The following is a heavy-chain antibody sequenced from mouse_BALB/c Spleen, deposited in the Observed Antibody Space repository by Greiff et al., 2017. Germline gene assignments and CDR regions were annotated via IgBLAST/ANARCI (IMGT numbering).Heavy chain of an antibody. CDR2: ISSGGSYT. Sequence: EVQLVESGGGLVKPGGSLKLSCAASGFTFSSYAMSWVRQSPGKRLEWVAEISSGGSYTYYPDTVTGRFTISRDNAKNTLYLEMSSLRSEDTAMYYCARGVRRGYCFDYWGQGTTLTVSS. J-gene: IGHJ2*01. D-gene: IGHD2-14*01. CDR1: GFTFSSYA. CDR3: ARGVRRGYCFDY. V-gene: IGHV5-9-4*01.